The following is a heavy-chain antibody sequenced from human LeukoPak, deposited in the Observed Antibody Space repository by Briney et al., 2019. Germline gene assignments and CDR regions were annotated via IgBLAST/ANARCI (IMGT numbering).Heavy chain of an antibody. V-gene: IGHV3-48*04. Sequence: GGSLRLSCAASGFTFSKYSMNWVRQAPGKGLEWVSYISSGSVVKHYAESLKGRLTMSRDDAKNSLYLQMNTLRAEDTAVYYCARVQYSSSWYAVDWGQGTLVTVSS. CDR1: GFTFSKYS. D-gene: IGHD6-13*01. CDR2: ISSGSVVK. J-gene: IGHJ4*02. CDR3: ARVQYSSSWYAVD.